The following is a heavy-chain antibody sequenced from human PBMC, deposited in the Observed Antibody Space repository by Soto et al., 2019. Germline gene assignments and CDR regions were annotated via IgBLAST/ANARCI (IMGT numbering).Heavy chain of an antibody. Sequence: SVKVSCKASGGTFRSYAISWVRQAPGQGLEWMGGLIPILGIANYAPKFQGRVTITADKSTSTAYMELSSLRSEYTAVYYCARDLCGDYAFDIWGQGTMVTVS. V-gene: IGHV1-69*10. CDR3: ARDLCGDYAFDI. CDR1: GGTFRSYA. D-gene: IGHD4-17*01. J-gene: IGHJ3*02. CDR2: LIPILGIA.